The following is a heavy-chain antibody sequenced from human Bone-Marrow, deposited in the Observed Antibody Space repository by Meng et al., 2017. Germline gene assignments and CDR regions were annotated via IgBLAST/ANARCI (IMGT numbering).Heavy chain of an antibody. CDR2: IIPIFGTA. CDR3: AREDGMQQQPQHYYYYYGMDV. J-gene: IGHJ6*02. V-gene: IGHV1-69*05. Sequence: SVKVSCKASGGTFSSYAISWVRQAPGQGLEWMGGIIPIFGTANYAQKFQGRVTITTDESTSTAYMELSSLRSEDTAVYYCAREDGMQQQPQHYYYYYGMDVWGQGTAVPVSS. CDR1: GGTFSSYA. D-gene: IGHD6-13*01.